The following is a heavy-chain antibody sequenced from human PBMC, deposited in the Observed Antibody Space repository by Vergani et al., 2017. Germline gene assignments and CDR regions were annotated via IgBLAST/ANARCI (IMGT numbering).Heavy chain of an antibody. CDR2: IGKDGIHT. CDR3: AKYWRDSTDGLPDS. CDR1: GFTFSNFG. Sequence: QVQLVESAGGVVQPGGSLSLSCAASGFTFSNFGMHWIRQAPDKGLEWLAYIGKDGIHTRYSYAVKGRFTVSRDNSKDILYLQMDSLRSEDTALYYCAKYWRDSTDGLPDSWGPGTLVIVSS. J-gene: IGHJ4*02. D-gene: IGHD2-8*02. V-gene: IGHV3-30*02.